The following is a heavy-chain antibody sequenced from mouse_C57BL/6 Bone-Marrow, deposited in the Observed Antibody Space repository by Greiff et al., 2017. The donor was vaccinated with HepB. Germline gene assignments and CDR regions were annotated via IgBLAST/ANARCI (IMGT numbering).Heavy chain of an antibody. J-gene: IGHJ4*01. CDR2: IDPENGDT. CDR3: TSHYYGNFCYAMDY. Sequence: VQLQQSGAELVRPGASVKLSCTASGFNIKDDYMHWVKQRPEQGLEWIGWIDPENGDTEYASKFQGKATITADTSSNTAYLPLSSLTSDYTAVYYCTSHYYGNFCYAMDYWGQGTSVTVSS. CDR1: GFNIKDDY. D-gene: IGHD2-1*01. V-gene: IGHV14-4*01.